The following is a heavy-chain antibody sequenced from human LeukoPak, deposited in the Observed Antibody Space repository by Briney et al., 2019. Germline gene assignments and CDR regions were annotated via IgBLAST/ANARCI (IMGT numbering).Heavy chain of an antibody. CDR2: IYYSGST. J-gene: IGHJ5*02. CDR3: ASGSSFGVITFWFDP. V-gene: IGHV4-39*01. CDR1: GGSISSSSYY. D-gene: IGHD3-22*01. Sequence: SETLSLTCTVSGGSISSSSYYWGWSRQPPGKGLEWIGSIYYSGSTYYNPSLKSRVTISVDTSKNQFSLKLSSVTAADPAVYYCASGSSFGVITFWFDPWGQGTLVTVSS.